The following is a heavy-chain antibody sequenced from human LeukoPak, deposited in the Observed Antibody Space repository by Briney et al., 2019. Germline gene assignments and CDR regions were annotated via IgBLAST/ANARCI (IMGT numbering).Heavy chain of an antibody. J-gene: IGHJ4*02. V-gene: IGHV3-23*01. Sequence: GGSLRLSCAASGFTFSSYAMSWVRQAPGKGLKWVSAISGSGGSTYYADSVKGRFTISRDNSKNTLYLQMNSLRAEDTAVYYCANGHCSSTSCYGPRANYFDYWGQGTLVTVSS. D-gene: IGHD2-2*01. CDR2: ISGSGGST. CDR1: GFTFSSYA. CDR3: ANGHCSSTSCYGPRANYFDY.